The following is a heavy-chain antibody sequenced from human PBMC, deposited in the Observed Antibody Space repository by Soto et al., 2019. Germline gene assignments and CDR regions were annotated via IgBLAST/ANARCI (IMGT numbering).Heavy chain of an antibody. CDR2: ISYSGST. V-gene: IGHV4-61*08. CDR1: GGTIRSGGYY. D-gene: IGHD4-17*01. J-gene: IGHJ4*02. CDR3: ARDYADSPSGY. Sequence: PSETLSLTYTVSGGTIRSGGYYWIWKRQDPGKGLEWIGSISYSGSTTYNPSLKSRVAISVDTSKNPFSLKLTSVTAADSAVYYCARDYADSPSGYWGQGTLVTVSS.